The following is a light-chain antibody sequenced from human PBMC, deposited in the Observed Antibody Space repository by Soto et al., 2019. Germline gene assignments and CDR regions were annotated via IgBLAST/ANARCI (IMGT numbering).Light chain of an antibody. CDR1: QSVSSSY. V-gene: IGKV3-20*01. CDR2: GAS. Sequence: EIVLTQSPGTLSLSPGERATLSCRASQSVSSSYLAWYQQKPGQAPRLLIYGASSRATGIPDRFSGSGSGTDFPLTISRLEPEDFPVYYCQQYGSSPPTFGQGTKVDIK. J-gene: IGKJ1*01. CDR3: QQYGSSPPT.